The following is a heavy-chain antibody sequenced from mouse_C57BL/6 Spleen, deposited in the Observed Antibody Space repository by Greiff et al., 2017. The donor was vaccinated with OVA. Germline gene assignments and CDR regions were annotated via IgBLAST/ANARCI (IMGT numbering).Heavy chain of an antibody. V-gene: IGHV1-74*01. CDR2: IHPSDSDT. D-gene: IGHD1-1*01. Sequence: QVQLQQPGAELVKPGASVKVSCKASGYTFTSYWMHWVKQRPGQGLEWIGRIHPSDSDTNYNQKFKGKATLTVDKSSSTAYMQLSSLTSEDSAVYYCAIEVYYYGSGYWFAYWGQGTLVTVSA. J-gene: IGHJ3*01. CDR3: AIEVYYYGSGYWFAY. CDR1: GYTFTSYW.